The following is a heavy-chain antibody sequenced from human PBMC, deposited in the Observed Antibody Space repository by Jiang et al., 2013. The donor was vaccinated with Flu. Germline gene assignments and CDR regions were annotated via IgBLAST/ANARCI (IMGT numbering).Heavy chain of an antibody. CDR3: ARSTLIAAAGTEDWFDP. D-gene: IGHD6-13*01. CDR2: IYYSGST. Sequence: KPSETLSLTCTVSGGSVSSGSYYWSWIRQPPGKGPEWIGYIYYSGSTNYNPSLKSRVTISVDTSKNQFSLKLSSVTAADTAVYYCARSTLIAAAGTEDWFDPWGQGTLVTVSS. J-gene: IGHJ5*02. V-gene: IGHV4-61*01. CDR1: GGSVSSGSYY.